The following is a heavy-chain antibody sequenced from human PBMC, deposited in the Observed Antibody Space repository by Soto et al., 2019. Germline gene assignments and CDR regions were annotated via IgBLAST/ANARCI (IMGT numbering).Heavy chain of an antibody. J-gene: IGHJ3*02. Sequence: GASVKVSCKASGYTFTSYDINCVRQATGQGLEWMGWMNPNSGNTGYAQKFQGRVTMTRNTSISTAYMELSSLRSEDTAVYYCARGRVEGDYAYDDAFDIWGQGTMVTVSS. CDR3: ARGRVEGDYAYDDAFDI. CDR2: MNPNSGNT. CDR1: GYTFTSYD. V-gene: IGHV1-8*01. D-gene: IGHD4-17*01.